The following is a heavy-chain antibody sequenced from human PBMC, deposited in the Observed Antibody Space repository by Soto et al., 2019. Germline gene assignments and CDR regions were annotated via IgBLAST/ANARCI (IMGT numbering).Heavy chain of an antibody. CDR1: GSSISNYY. CDR2: MYYSGST. Sequence: SETLSLTCTVSGSSISNYYWGWIRQPPGKGLEWIGFMYYSGSTNYTNYYPSLKSRVTISIDASKNQFSLKLTSVTAADTAVYYCARDSGAAYNYWGQGALVTVSS. J-gene: IGHJ4*02. CDR3: ARDSGAAYNY. D-gene: IGHD6-25*01. V-gene: IGHV4-59*01.